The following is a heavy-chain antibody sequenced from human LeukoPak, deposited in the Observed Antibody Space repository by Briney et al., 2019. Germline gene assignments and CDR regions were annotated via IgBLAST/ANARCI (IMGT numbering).Heavy chain of an antibody. CDR1: GGSLSGFY. CDR3: ARGPLTYYYASGSYYSN. V-gene: IGHV4-34*01. Sequence: SVTLSLTCAVSGGSLSGFYWSWIRRPPGKGLEWIGDINHSGSTNYNPSFKSRVTISVDTSKKQFSLKLSSVTAADTAVYFCARGPLTYYYASGSYYSNWGQGTLVTVSS. D-gene: IGHD3-10*01. J-gene: IGHJ4*02. CDR2: INHSGST.